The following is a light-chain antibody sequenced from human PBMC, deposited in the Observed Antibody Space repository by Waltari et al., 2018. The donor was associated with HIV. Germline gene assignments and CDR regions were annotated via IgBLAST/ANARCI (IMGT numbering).Light chain of an antibody. J-gene: IGLJ2*01. CDR1: SYDIGRSNS. CDR3: SSFTGSITVI. Sequence: QSALTQPASVSGSPGQSITISCTGTSYDIGRSNSVSWYHQSPGTAPKLILYDVHHRPAGISDRVSGSKAGNTASLTISGLQAEDEGQYYCSSFTGSITVIFGGGTKLTVL. V-gene: IGLV2-14*01. CDR2: DVH.